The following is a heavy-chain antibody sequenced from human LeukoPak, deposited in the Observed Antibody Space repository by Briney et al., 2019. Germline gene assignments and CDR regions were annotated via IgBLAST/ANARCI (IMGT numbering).Heavy chain of an antibody. CDR2: TYYRSTWYN. CDR3: ARHCCSGPAKRVFDI. CDR1: GDSVSSNSVT. Sequence: SQTLSLTCAISGDSVSSNSVTWNWIRQSPSRGLEWLGRTYYRSTWYNDYAVSVRGRITVNPDTSKNQFSLHLNSVTPEDTAVYHCARHCCSGPAKRVFDIWGQGTMVTVSS. D-gene: IGHD2-15*01. J-gene: IGHJ3*02. V-gene: IGHV6-1*01.